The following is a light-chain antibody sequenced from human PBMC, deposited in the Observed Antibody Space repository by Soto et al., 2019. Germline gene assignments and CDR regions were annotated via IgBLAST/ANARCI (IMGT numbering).Light chain of an antibody. CDR3: QSYDTSLSGSL. V-gene: IGLV1-40*01. CDR1: SSNIGAGYD. Sequence: QSVLTQPPSVSGAPGERVTMSCTGSSSNIGAGYDVYWYQQFPGTAPKLLIYGNNNRPSGVPGRFSGSKSDTSASLAITGLQAEDEALYYCQSYDTSLSGSLFGTGTKPTVL. J-gene: IGLJ1*01. CDR2: GNN.